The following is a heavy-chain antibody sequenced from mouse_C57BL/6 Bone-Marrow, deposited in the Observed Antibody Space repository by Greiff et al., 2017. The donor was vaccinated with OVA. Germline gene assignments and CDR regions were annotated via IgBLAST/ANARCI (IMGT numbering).Heavy chain of an antibody. J-gene: IGHJ3*01. Sequence: EVQRVESGGGLVKPGGSLKLSCAASGFTFSDYGMHWVRQAPEKGLEWVAYISSGSSTIYYADTVKGRFTISRDNAKNTLFLQMTSLRSEDTAMYYCAREGLRPSWFAYWGQGTLVTVSA. V-gene: IGHV5-17*01. CDR2: ISSGSSTI. CDR3: AREGLRPSWFAY. CDR1: GFTFSDYG. D-gene: IGHD2-4*01.